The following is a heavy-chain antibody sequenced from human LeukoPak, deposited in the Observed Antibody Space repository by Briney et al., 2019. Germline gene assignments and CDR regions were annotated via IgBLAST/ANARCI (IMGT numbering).Heavy chain of an antibody. Sequence: ASVKVSCKASGYTFTGYYMHWVRQAPGQGLEWMGWINPNSGGTNYAQKFQGRVTMTRDTSISTAYMELSRLRSDDTAVYYCARDPIEYSSSWYPYYFDYWGQGTLVTVSS. D-gene: IGHD6-13*01. V-gene: IGHV1-2*02. J-gene: IGHJ4*02. CDR3: ARDPIEYSSSWYPYYFDY. CDR2: INPNSGGT. CDR1: GYTFTGYY.